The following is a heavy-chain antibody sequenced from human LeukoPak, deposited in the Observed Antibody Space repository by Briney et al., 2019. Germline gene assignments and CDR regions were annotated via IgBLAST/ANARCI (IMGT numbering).Heavy chain of an antibody. D-gene: IGHD3-16*01. J-gene: IGHJ4*02. CDR2: INHSGST. V-gene: IGHV4-34*01. Sequence: SETLSLTCAVYGGSFSGYYWSWIRQPPGKGLEWIGEINHSGSTNYNPSLKSRVTISVDTSKNQFSLKLSSVTAADTAVYYCARRVSEAGEGEKTFDYWGQGTLVTVSS. CDR1: GGSFSGYY. CDR3: ARRVSEAGEGEKTFDY.